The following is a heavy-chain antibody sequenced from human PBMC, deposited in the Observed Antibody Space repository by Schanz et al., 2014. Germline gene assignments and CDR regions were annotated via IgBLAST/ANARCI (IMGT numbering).Heavy chain of an antibody. D-gene: IGHD4-17*01. CDR2: IWNNGVTK. J-gene: IGHJ4*02. Sequence: QAQLMESGGGVVQPGTSLILSCSVSGFSLNTYGIHWFRQPAGKGLEWVAVIWNNGVTKYYADSVRGRFTSSRDRFQNTLYLRMSSLRAEDTAVYYCARPRCDYGEVDYWGQGTLVTVSS. CDR1: GFSLNTYG. CDR3: ARPRCDYGEVDY. V-gene: IGHV3-33*01.